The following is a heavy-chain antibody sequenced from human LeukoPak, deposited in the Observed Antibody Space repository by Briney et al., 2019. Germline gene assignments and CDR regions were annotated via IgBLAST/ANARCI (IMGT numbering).Heavy chain of an antibody. CDR2: SDDSGNT. Sequence: PSETLSLTCLVSGGSMKRSYWTWIRQAPGKGLEWIGNSDDSGNTNYSPSLKSRVTISLDTSKNQFSLRVTSVTAADRGLYFCARDSSPDALPYMDAWGKGTTVTVSS. J-gene: IGHJ6*03. CDR1: GGSMKRSY. D-gene: IGHD6-6*01. V-gene: IGHV4-59*01. CDR3: ARDSSPDALPYMDA.